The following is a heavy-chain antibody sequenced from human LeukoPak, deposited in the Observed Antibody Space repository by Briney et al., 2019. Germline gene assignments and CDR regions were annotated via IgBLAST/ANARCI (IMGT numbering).Heavy chain of an antibody. CDR2: IRYNGSNK. J-gene: IGHJ6*03. CDR3: AKDRKDIVVVPTAISYYYYYMDV. CDR1: GFTFSSYG. Sequence: PGGSLRLSCAASGFTFSSYGMHWVRQAPGKGLEWVAFIRYNGSNKYYADSVKGRFTISRDNSKNTLYLQMNSLRAEDTAVYYCAKDRKDIVVVPTAISYYYYYMDVWGKGTTVTVSS. V-gene: IGHV3-30*02. D-gene: IGHD2-2*02.